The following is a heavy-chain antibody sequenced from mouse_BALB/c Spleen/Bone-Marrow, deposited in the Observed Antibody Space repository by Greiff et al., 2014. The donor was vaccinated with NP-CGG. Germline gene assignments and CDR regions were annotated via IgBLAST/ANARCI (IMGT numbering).Heavy chain of an antibody. CDR3: ARLYYDGRFAY. V-gene: IGHV4-1*02. D-gene: IGHD1-1*01. J-gene: IGHJ3*01. CDR1: GFDFSRYW. CDR2: INPDSSTI. Sequence: EVQVEESGGGLVQPGGSLKLSCAASGFDFSRYWMRWVRQAPGQGLEWIGEINPDSSTINYTPSLKDKIIISRDNAKNTLYLQMSKVRSEDTAHYYCARLYYDGRFAYWGQGTMVTVSA.